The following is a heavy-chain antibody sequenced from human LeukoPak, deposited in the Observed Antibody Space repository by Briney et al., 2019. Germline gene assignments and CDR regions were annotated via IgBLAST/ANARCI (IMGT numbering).Heavy chain of an antibody. V-gene: IGHV4-59*01. CDR1: GGSINNYY. Sequence: SETLSLTCTVSGGSINNYYWSWIRQPPGKGLEWIGYIHYSGSTNYNPSLKSRVTISVDTSKNQFSLKLSSVTAADTAVYYCARELTGARRQYYFDYWGQGTLVTVSS. D-gene: IGHD3-10*01. CDR3: ARELTGARRQYYFDY. J-gene: IGHJ4*02. CDR2: IHYSGST.